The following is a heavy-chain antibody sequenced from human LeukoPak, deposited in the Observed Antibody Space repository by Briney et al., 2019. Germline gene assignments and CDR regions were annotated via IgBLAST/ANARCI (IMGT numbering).Heavy chain of an antibody. D-gene: IGHD2-2*01. CDR1: GFTFTSTA. Sequence: SVTVSCKASGFTFTSTAVQWVRQARGQRLERIGWILVGSGNTNYAQMFQERVTLTWDVSTSTAYMVLSSLRSEDTAIYYCASDPPYTSSSAWWGQGTLVTVSS. V-gene: IGHV1-58*01. CDR2: ILVGSGNT. J-gene: IGHJ4*02. CDR3: ASDPPYTSSSAW.